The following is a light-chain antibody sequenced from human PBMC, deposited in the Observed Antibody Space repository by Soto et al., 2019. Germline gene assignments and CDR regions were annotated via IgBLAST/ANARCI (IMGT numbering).Light chain of an antibody. CDR1: QSVSSY. J-gene: IGKJ4*01. CDR3: QQRSNWPLT. V-gene: IGKV3-11*01. CDR2: DAS. Sequence: EIVLTQSPATLSLSPGERATLSCRASQSVSSYLAWYQQKPGQAPRLLIYDASNRATGIPARFSGSGPGTDFTLTIGSLEPEDFAVYYCQQRSNWPLTFGGGTKVEIK.